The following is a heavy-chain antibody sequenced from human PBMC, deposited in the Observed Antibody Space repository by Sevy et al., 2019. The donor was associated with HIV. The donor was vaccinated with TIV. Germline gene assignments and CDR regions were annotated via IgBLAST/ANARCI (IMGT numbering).Heavy chain of an antibody. D-gene: IGHD3-16*02. V-gene: IGHV3-21*01. CDR2: ISSSSSYI. Sequence: GGSLRLSCAASGFTFSSYSMNWVRQAPGKGLEWVSSISSSSSYIYYADSVKGRFTISRDNAKNSLYLQMNSLRAEDTAVYYCARDHFVWGGYRYNNDYWGQGTLVTVSS. J-gene: IGHJ4*02. CDR1: GFTFSSYS. CDR3: ARDHFVWGGYRYNNDY.